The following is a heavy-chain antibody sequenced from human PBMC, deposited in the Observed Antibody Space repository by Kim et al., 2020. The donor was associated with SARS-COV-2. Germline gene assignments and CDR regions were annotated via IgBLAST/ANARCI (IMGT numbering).Heavy chain of an antibody. Sequence: SETLSLTCAVYGGSFSGYYWSWIRQPPGKGLEWIGEINHSGSTNYNPSLKSRVTISVDTSKNQFSLKLSSVTAADTAVYYCAGAICSSTSCRTPRGYNW. D-gene: IGHD2-2*01. J-gene: IGHJ5*01. CDR1: GGSFSGYY. CDR2: INHSGST. V-gene: IGHV4-34*01. CDR3: AGAICSSTSCRTPRGYNW.